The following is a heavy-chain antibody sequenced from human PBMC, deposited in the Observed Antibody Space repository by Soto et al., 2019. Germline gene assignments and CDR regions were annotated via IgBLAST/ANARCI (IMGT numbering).Heavy chain of an antibody. CDR2: ISAYNGNT. CDR1: GYTFTSYG. Sequence: QVQLVQSGAEVKKPGASVKVSCKASGYTFTSYGISWVRQAPGQGLEWMGWISAYNGNTNYAQKLQGRVTMTTDTSTSKAYMELRSLRSDDTAVYYCARSYYDFWSGYYTTPFDYWGQGTLVTVSS. D-gene: IGHD3-3*01. CDR3: ARSYYDFWSGYYTTPFDY. V-gene: IGHV1-18*01. J-gene: IGHJ4*02.